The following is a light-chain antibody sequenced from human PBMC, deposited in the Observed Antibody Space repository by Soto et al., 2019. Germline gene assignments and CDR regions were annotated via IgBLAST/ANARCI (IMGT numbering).Light chain of an antibody. Sequence: DIQMTQSPSSLSAPVGDRVTITCQASQDINKYVNWYQQKPGKAPKLLISAASSLESGVPPRFSGSGSGTDFTLTITSLQPEDFATYYCQQSHSIPWTFGQGTKVDI. J-gene: IGKJ1*01. CDR3: QQSHSIPWT. CDR1: QDINKY. CDR2: AAS. V-gene: IGKV1-39*01.